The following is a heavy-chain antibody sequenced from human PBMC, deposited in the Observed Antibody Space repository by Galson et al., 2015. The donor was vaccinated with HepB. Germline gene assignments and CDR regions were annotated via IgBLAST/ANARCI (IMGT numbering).Heavy chain of an antibody. CDR2: IIPVFGTT. CDR1: GGSVSTYT. D-gene: IGHD2-2*01. V-gene: IGHV1-69*01. CDR3: ASRHCSSANCPGHYFYYYYMDV. Sequence: SCKASGGSVSTYTISWVRQVPGQGLDWMGAIIPVFGTTTYAQKFQGRVTITADESTSTAYMELSSLKYDDTAVYYCASRHCSSANCPGHYFYYYYMDVWGKGTTVSVSS. J-gene: IGHJ6*03.